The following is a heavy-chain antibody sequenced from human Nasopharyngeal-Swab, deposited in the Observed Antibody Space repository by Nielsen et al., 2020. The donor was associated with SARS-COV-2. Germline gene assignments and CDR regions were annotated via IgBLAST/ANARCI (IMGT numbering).Heavy chain of an antibody. Sequence: WTRQPPGKGLEWIGEINHSGSTNYNPSLKSRVTISVDTSKNQFSLKLSSVTAADTAVYYCARRDPVVVVAALGIRLYDSTKFDPWGQGTLVTVSS. J-gene: IGHJ5*02. CDR2: INHSGST. D-gene: IGHD2-15*01. CDR3: ARRDPVVVVAALGIRLYDSTKFDP. V-gene: IGHV4-34*01.